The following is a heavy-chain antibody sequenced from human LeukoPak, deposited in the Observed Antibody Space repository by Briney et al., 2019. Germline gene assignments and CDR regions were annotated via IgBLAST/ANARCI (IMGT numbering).Heavy chain of an antibody. V-gene: IGHV4-34*01. CDR1: CGSFSGYY. CDR3: ARVLVRSVYYYGSGTPPWFDP. J-gene: IGHJ5*02. CDR2: INHSGST. Sequence: SETLSLTCAVHCGSFSGYYWSWLRQPPRKGLEWLGEINHSGSTNYNPSLKSRVTISVDTSKNQFSLKLSSVTAADTAVYYCARVLVRSVYYYGSGTPPWFDPWGQGTLVTVSS. D-gene: IGHD3-10*01.